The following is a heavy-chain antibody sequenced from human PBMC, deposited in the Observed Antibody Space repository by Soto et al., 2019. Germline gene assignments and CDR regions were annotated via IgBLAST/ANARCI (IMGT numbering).Heavy chain of an antibody. CDR2: ISWNSGSI. J-gene: IGHJ4*02. Sequence: EVQLVESGGGLVQPGRSLRLSCAASGFTFDDYAMHWVRQAPGKGLEWVSGISWNSGSIGYADSVKGRFTISRDNAKNSLYLQMNSLRAEDTALYYRAKVTYSSGWYDPPYFDYWGQGTLVTVSS. CDR3: AKVTYSSGWYDPPYFDY. D-gene: IGHD6-19*01. V-gene: IGHV3-9*01. CDR1: GFTFDDYA.